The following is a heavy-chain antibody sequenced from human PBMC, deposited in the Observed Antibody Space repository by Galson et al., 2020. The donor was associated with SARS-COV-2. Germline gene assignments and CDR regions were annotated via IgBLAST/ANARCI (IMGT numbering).Heavy chain of an antibody. J-gene: IGHJ4*02. CDR1: GGSISGYY. D-gene: IGHD6-13*01. V-gene: IGHV4-4*07. CDR3: ARLYSSSWYGTADY. CDR2: IYSSGT. Sequence: ETSETLSLTCTVSGGSISGYYWSWIRQPAGKGLEWIGRIYSSGTNYNPSLKSRVTMSVDTSKNQFSLKLSSVTAADTAVYYCARLYSSSWYGTADYWCQGTLVTVSS.